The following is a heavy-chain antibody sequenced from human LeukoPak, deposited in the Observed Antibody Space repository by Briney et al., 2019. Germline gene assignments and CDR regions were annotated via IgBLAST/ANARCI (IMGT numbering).Heavy chain of an antibody. CDR2: INPNSGGT. J-gene: IGHJ4*02. CDR3: AIVWWYSGSWPQSYFDY. Sequence: ASVKVSCKAFGYTFSGYYMHWVRQAPGQGLEWMGWINPNSGGTNYAQKFQGRVTMTRDTSISTAYMELSRLRSDDTAVYYCAIVWWYSGSWPQSYFDYWGQGTLVTVSS. CDR1: GYTFSGYY. V-gene: IGHV1-2*02. D-gene: IGHD6-13*01.